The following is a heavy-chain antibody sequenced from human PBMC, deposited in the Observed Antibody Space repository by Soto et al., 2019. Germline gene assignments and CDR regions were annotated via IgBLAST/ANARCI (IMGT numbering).Heavy chain of an antibody. CDR2: ISGSGGST. Sequence: QPGGSLRLSCAASGFTFSSYAMSWVRQAPGKGLEWVSAISGSGGSTYYADSVKGRFTISRDNSKNTLYLQMNSLRAEDTAVYYCASAPVLRFLEWLFDYWGQGTLVTVSS. D-gene: IGHD3-3*01. CDR3: ASAPVLRFLEWLFDY. CDR1: GFTFSSYA. V-gene: IGHV3-23*01. J-gene: IGHJ4*02.